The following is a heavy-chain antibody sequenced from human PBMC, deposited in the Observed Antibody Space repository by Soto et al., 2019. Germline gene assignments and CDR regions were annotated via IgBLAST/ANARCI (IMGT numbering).Heavy chain of an antibody. CDR2: IYSGGST. Sequence: GGSLRLSCAASGFTVSSNYMSWVRQAPGKGLEWVSVIYSGGSTYYADSVRGRFTISRDNAKNSLSLQMNSLRVEDTALYYCAKDIGSSGSFYGMDVWGQGTTVTVSS. J-gene: IGHJ6*02. V-gene: IGHV3-53*05. CDR1: GFTVSSNY. D-gene: IGHD3-22*01. CDR3: AKDIGSSGSFYGMDV.